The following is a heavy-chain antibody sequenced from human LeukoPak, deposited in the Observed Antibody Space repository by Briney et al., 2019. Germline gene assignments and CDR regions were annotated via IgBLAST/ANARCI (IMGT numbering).Heavy chain of an antibody. Sequence: GGSLRLSCAASGFTFSSYSMNWVRQAPGKGLEWLSYFSTSSTTYYADSVKGRFTISRDNAKDSLYLQMNSLRAEDTAMYYCVRDRNFAFDIRGQGTMVTVSS. V-gene: IGHV3-48*01. CDR3: VRDRNFAFDI. D-gene: IGHD1-14*01. CDR1: GFTFSSYS. CDR2: FSTSSTT. J-gene: IGHJ3*02.